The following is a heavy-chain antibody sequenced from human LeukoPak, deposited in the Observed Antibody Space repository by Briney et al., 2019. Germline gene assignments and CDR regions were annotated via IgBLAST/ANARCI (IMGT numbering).Heavy chain of an antibody. D-gene: IGHD4-17*01. J-gene: IGHJ4*02. CDR1: GFTFSGSA. CDR3: LRAPAAY. V-gene: IGHV3-73*01. Sequence: PGGSLRLSCAASGFTFSGSAMHWVRQASGKGLEWVGRIRSKANSYATAYAASVKGRFTISRDDSKNAAYLQMNSLKTEDTAVYYCLRAPAAYWGQGTLVTVSS. CDR2: IRSKANSYAT.